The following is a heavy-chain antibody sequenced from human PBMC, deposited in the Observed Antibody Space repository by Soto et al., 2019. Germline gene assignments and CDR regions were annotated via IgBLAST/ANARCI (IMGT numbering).Heavy chain of an antibody. Sequence: QVQLVQSGAEVRKPGSSVEVSCMASGSTFSSYTVNWVRQAPGQGLERIGRTIPVLGVTHYARRFQGRVTITADRSRKTAYMELTSLTSEDTAVYYCARRRYCGVDCYNKFYYGMDVWGQGTTVTVSS. J-gene: IGHJ6*02. CDR1: GSTFSSYT. CDR3: ARRRYCGVDCYNKFYYGMDV. D-gene: IGHD2-21*02. V-gene: IGHV1-69*02. CDR2: TIPVLGVT.